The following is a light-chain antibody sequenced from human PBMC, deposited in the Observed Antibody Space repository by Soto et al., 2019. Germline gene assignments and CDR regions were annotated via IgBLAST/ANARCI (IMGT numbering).Light chain of an antibody. Sequence: QSVLTQPPSVSAAPGQQVTISCSGSSSDIGNNYISWYQQLPGTAPKLLIFENDKRPSGIPDRFSASKSGTSATLGITGLQTGDEADYYCGTWDSSLSAVFGGGTQLTVL. CDR2: END. CDR3: GTWDSSLSAV. CDR1: SSDIGNNY. J-gene: IGLJ7*01. V-gene: IGLV1-51*02.